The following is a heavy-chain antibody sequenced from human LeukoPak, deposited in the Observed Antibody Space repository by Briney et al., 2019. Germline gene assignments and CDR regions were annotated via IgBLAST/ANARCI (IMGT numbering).Heavy chain of an antibody. CDR2: VYASGST. CDR1: GGSFHTYY. CDR3: ARVVIGYYYYMDV. Sequence: SETLSLTCTVSGGSFHTYYWNWIRQPAGKALEWIGRVYASGSTDSNSSLKSRVTISVDTSKNQFSLKLSSVTAADTAVYYCARVVIGYYYYMDVWGKGTTVTISS. J-gene: IGHJ6*03. D-gene: IGHD3-22*01. V-gene: IGHV4-4*07.